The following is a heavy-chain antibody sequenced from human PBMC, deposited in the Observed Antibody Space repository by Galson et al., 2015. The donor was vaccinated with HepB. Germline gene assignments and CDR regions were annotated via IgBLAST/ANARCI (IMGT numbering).Heavy chain of an antibody. CDR3: ASRPRGAGRGPSDY. CDR1: DGSISSSYY. D-gene: IGHD3-10*01. CDR2: IYYSGTT. V-gene: IGHV4-39*01. J-gene: IGHJ4*02. Sequence: SETLSLTCTVSDGSISSSYYWGWIRQTPGKGPEWIGTIYYSGTTYYNPSLKSRATISVDTSKNQLSLWLSSVTAADTAVYFCASRPRGAGRGPSDYWGQGTLVTVSP.